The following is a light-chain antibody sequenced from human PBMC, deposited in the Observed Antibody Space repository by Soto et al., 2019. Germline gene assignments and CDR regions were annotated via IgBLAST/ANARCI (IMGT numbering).Light chain of an antibody. V-gene: IGKV3-20*01. Sequence: EIALPQSPDTLSLSPGERATLSCRASQSVSSSYLAWYQQKPGQAPRLLISGASSRATGIPDRFSGSGSGTDFTLTISRLEPEDFAVYYCQQSDNSPRTFGQGTKVDIK. J-gene: IGKJ1*01. CDR1: QSVSSSY. CDR3: QQSDNSPRT. CDR2: GAS.